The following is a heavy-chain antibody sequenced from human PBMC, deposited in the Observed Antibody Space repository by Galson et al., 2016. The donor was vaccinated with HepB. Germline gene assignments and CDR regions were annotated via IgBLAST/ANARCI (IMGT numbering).Heavy chain of an antibody. CDR1: GYNFTNFW. CDR3: ARHGGPHVVFTYNDY. CDR2: IDPSDSFT. D-gene: IGHD2-15*01. V-gene: IGHV5-10-1*01. Sequence: QSGAEVKKPGESLSISCQASGYNFTNFWISWLRQMPGKGLEWMGRIDPSDSFTNYNPSFRGHVSISVDRSISTASLQWTSLQASDTAIYYCARHGGPHVVFTYNDYWGQGTLITVTS. J-gene: IGHJ4*02.